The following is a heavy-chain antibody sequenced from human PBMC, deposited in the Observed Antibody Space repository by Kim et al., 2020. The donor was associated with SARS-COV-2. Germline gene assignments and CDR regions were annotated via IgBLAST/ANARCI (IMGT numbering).Heavy chain of an antibody. D-gene: IGHD1-26*01. CDR3: AQVALDVSEWELKYWYFDL. V-gene: IGHV3-23*01. Sequence: GRFTISRDNSKNTLHLQTNSLRAEDTAVYYCAQVALDVSEWELKYWYFDLWGRGTLVTVSS. J-gene: IGHJ2*01.